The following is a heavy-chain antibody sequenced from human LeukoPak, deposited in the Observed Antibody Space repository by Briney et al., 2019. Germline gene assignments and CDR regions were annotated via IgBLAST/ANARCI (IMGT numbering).Heavy chain of an antibody. CDR2: ISGTVTT. J-gene: IGHJ4*02. CDR1: GFLVSSYG. V-gene: IGHV3-23*01. D-gene: IGHD2-15*01. Sequence: GGSLRLSCASSGFLVSSYGMTWVRQAPGKGLEWVSSISGTVTTWYADSVRGRFTISRDNSKNTLYLQMNTLRAEDTAVYYCAKTRGPGAAHPDDWGQGTLVTVSS. CDR3: AKTRGPGAAHPDD.